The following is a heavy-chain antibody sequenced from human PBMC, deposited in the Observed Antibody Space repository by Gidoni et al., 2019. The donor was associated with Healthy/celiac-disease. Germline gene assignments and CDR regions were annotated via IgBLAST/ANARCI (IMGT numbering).Heavy chain of an antibody. Sequence: EVKLLEYGGGLVQPGGSRRPSCAASGCSFSRTAMRWVREAPGKGLEWVSAISGSGGSTYYADSVKGRFTISRDNSKNTLYLQMNSLRAEDTAVYYCAKRSVGARWFGELSTGDDYWGQGTLVTVSS. J-gene: IGHJ4*02. CDR3: AKRSVGARWFGELSTGDDY. CDR2: ISGSGGST. D-gene: IGHD3-10*01. CDR1: GCSFSRTA. V-gene: IGHV3-23*01.